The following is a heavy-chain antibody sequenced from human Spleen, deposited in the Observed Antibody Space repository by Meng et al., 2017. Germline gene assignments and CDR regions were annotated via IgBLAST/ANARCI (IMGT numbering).Heavy chain of an antibody. D-gene: IGHD5-24*01. J-gene: IGHJ4*02. Sequence: GESLKISCAASGFTFSSYGMHWVRQAPGKGLEWVAVIWYDGSNKYYADSVKGRFTISRDNSKNTLYLQMNSLRAEDTAVYYCARDRGDDYNRHFDTWGLGTLVTVSS. CDR3: ARDRGDDYNRHFDT. CDR2: IWYDGSNK. V-gene: IGHV3-33*01. CDR1: GFTFSSYG.